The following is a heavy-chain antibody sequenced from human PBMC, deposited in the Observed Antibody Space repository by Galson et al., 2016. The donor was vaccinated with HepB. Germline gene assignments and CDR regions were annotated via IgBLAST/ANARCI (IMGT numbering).Heavy chain of an antibody. CDR3: ARSYGGYAFDI. V-gene: IGHV4-61*10. CDR1: GVSMSSTSFY. CDR2: IYISGST. Sequence: SETLSLTCTVSGVSMSSTSFYWTWIRQPAGKGLEWIGRIYISGSTNYNPSLKSRVTISLDTSKNQFSLKVTSVTAADSAVYYCARSYGGYAFDIWGQGTMVTVSS. D-gene: IGHD4-23*01. J-gene: IGHJ3*02.